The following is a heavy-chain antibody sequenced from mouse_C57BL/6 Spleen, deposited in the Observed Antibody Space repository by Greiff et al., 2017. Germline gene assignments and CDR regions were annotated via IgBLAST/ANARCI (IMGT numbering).Heavy chain of an antibody. CDR2: IYPGGGYT. V-gene: IGHV1-63*01. D-gene: IGHD2-4*01. CDR3: ARSLYDYGHYYAMDY. CDR1: GYTFTNYW. Sequence: QVQLQQSGAELVRPGTSVKMSCKASGYTFTNYWIGWAKQRPGHGLEWIGDIYPGGGYTNYNEKFKGKATLTADKSSSTAYMQFSSLTSEDSAIYYCARSLYDYGHYYAMDYWGQGTSVTVSS. J-gene: IGHJ4*01.